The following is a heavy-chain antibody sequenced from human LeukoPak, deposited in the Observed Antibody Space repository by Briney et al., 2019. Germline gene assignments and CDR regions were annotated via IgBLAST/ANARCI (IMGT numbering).Heavy chain of an antibody. V-gene: IGHV3-74*01. Sequence: GGSLRLSCAASGFNFSSFGVNWVRQGPGKGLEWVSGISFIISTWSADSVKGRFTISRDNAKNTLYLQMNSLRAEDTAVYYCARTYDYGPYYYYGMDVWGQGTTVTVSS. D-gene: IGHD5-12*01. CDR3: ARTYDYGPYYYYGMDV. J-gene: IGHJ6*02. CDR1: GFNFSSFG. CDR2: ISFIIST.